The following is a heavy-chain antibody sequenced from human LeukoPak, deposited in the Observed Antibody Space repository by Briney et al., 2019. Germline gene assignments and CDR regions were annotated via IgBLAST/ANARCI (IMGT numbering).Heavy chain of an antibody. J-gene: IGHJ4*02. CDR1: GGSFSGYY. CDR2: INHSGST. D-gene: IGHD5-18*01. CDR3: ASAYSYGYTYFDY. V-gene: IGHV4-34*01. Sequence: SETLSLTCAVYGGSFSGYYWSWIRQPPGKGLEWIGEINHSGSTNYNPSLKSRVTISVDTSKNQFSLKLSSVTAADTAVYYCASAYSYGYTYFDYWGQGTLVTVSS.